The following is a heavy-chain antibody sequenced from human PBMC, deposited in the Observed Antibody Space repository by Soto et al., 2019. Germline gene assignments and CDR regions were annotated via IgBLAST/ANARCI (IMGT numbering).Heavy chain of an antibody. Sequence: GGSLRLSCVASGFTFSSFWMSWVRQAPGKGLEWVAYIKQDGSEKDYLDSVTGRFTISRDNAKNSLYLQMTSLRAEDTAMYYCVRKLGLSRWGQGTLVTVSS. CDR3: VRKLGLSR. CDR2: IKQDGSEK. CDR1: GFTFSSFW. V-gene: IGHV3-7*03. D-gene: IGHD1-7*01. J-gene: IGHJ4*02.